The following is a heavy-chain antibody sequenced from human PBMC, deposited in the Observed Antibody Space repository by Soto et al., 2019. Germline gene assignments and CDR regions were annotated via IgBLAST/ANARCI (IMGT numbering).Heavy chain of an antibody. Sequence: PSETLSVTCTASGGSISSYYWSWIRQPPGKGLEWIGYIYYSGSTNYNPSLKSRVTISVDTSKNQFSLKLSSVTAADTAVYYCARVAYSYGMDVWRQGTTVTVSS. J-gene: IGHJ6*02. CDR3: ARVAYSYGMDV. D-gene: IGHD1-26*01. CDR1: GGSISSYY. CDR2: IYYSGST. V-gene: IGHV4-59*01.